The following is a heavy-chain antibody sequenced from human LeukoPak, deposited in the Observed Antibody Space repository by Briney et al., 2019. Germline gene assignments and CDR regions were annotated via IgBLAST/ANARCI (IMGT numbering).Heavy chain of an antibody. D-gene: IGHD3-10*01. CDR2: INHSGST. CDR3: ARGRALWFGELLQHTIFDY. Sequence: SETLSLTCAVYGGSFSGYYWSWIRQPPGKGLEWIGEINHSGSTNYNPSLKSRVTISVDTSKNQFSLKLSSVTAADTAVYYCARGRALWFGELLQHTIFDYWGQGTLVTVSS. J-gene: IGHJ4*02. CDR1: GGSFSGYY. V-gene: IGHV4-34*01.